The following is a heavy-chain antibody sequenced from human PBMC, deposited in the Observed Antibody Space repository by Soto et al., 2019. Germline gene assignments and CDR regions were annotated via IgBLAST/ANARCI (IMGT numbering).Heavy chain of an antibody. D-gene: IGHD3-9*01. J-gene: IGHJ4*02. CDR1: GGSISSSNW. CDR3: ARVRRYFDWRLVDYFDY. V-gene: IGHV4-4*02. Sequence: QVQLQESGPGLVKPSGTLSLTCAVSGGSISSSNWWSWVRQPPGKGLEWIGEIYHSGSTNYNPSLKSRVTISVDKSKNQFSLKLSSVTAADTTVYYCARVRRYFDWRLVDYFDYWGQGTLVTVSS. CDR2: IYHSGST.